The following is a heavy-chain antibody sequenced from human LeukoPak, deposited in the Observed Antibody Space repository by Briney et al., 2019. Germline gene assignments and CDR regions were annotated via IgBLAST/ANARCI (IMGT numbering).Heavy chain of an antibody. CDR2: INHSGST. J-gene: IGHJ4*02. CDR1: GGSFSGYS. CDR3: ASRYGSGSYPPHY. D-gene: IGHD3-10*01. V-gene: IGHV4-34*01. Sequence: SETLSLTCAVYGGSFSGYSWSWNRQPPGKGLEWIGEINHSGSTNYNPSLKSRVTISVDTSKNQFSLKLSSVTAADTAVYYCASRYGSGSYPPHYWGQGTRVTVSS.